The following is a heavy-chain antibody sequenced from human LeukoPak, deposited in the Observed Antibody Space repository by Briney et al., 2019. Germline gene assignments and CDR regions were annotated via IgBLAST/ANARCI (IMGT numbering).Heavy chain of an antibody. J-gene: IGHJ4*02. V-gene: IGHV4-61*02. D-gene: IGHD3-3*01. CDR3: ARDHYDLGYFDY. CDR2: IYTSGST. CDR1: GGPISSGSYY. Sequence: SETLSLTCTVSGGPISSGSYYWSWIRQPAGKGLEWIGRIYTSGSTNYNPSLKSRVTISVDTSKNQFSLKLSSVTAADTAVYYCARDHYDLGYFDYWGQGTLVTVSS.